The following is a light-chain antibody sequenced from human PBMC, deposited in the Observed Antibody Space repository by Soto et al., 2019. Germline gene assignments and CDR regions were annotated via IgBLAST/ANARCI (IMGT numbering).Light chain of an antibody. V-gene: IGLV3-21*02. Sequence: SYELTQPPSVSVAPGQTASITCGENNIGSKSVHWYQQRPGQAPVMVVFEDNERPSGIPERFSGSNSGNTATLTISRVAAGDEADYYCQVWDSSGDQSVFGGGTKLTVL. CDR1: NIGSKS. CDR3: QVWDSSGDQSV. CDR2: EDN. J-gene: IGLJ2*01.